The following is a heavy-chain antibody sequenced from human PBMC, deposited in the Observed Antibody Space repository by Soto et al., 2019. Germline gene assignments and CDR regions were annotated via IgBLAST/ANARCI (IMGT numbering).Heavy chain of an antibody. J-gene: IGHJ4*02. Sequence: EVQLLESGGGLVQPGGSLRLSCTASGFTFSTYAMSWVRQAPGKGLEWVSTISDSGSTYYADSVKGRFTISRDNSKNTLYLEMNSLRAEDTAVYYCAKHKGGRYCSRTSCLYSFDYWGQGTLVTVSS. CDR2: ISDSGST. V-gene: IGHV3-23*01. CDR3: AKHKGGRYCSRTSCLYSFDY. CDR1: GFTFSTYA. D-gene: IGHD2-2*01.